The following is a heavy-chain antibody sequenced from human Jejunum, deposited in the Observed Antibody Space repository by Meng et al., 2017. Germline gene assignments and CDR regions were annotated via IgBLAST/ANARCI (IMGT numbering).Heavy chain of an antibody. CDR2: ISSDGSQK. CDR1: GIPFSKSG. J-gene: IGHJ4*02. D-gene: IGHD4-17*01. V-gene: IGHV3-33*05. Sequence: GESLKISCVASGIPFSKSGMHWVRRGPGEGLEWVTFISSDGSQKYYVDSVKGRFTVSRDNSKNTVFLQMDSLRADDTAVYYCARDKGTTSCDTWGQGTPVTVSS. CDR3: ARDKGTTSCDT.